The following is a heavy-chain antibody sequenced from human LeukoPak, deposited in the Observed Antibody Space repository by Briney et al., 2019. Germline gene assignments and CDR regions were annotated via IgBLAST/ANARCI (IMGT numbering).Heavy chain of an antibody. D-gene: IGHD2/OR15-2a*01. Sequence: GGSLRLSCAASGFGFSNFWMSWVLQAPGKEPEWVANIKEDGSLKNYVDSVEGRFTVSRDNAKNTLYLQMNSLRLEDTAVYYCVRDWAPASMQAAPFDCWGQGTLVTVSS. CDR1: GFGFSNFW. CDR2: IKEDGSLK. J-gene: IGHJ4*02. V-gene: IGHV3-7*01. CDR3: VRDWAPASMQAAPFDC.